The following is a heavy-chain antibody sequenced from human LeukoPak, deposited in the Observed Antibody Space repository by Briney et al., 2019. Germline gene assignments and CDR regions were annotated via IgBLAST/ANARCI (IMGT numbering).Heavy chain of an antibody. CDR2: ISSSGSTL. J-gene: IGHJ4*02. CDR3: ARGYCSGTACDLDY. D-gene: IGHD2-15*01. Sequence: GGSLRLSCAASGFTFSSYEMNWVRQAPGKGLEWVSYISSSGSTLYYADSVKGRFTISRDNAKNSLYLQMNSLRDEDTAVYYCARGYCSGTACDLDYWGQGTLVTVSS. CDR1: GFTFSSYE. V-gene: IGHV3-48*03.